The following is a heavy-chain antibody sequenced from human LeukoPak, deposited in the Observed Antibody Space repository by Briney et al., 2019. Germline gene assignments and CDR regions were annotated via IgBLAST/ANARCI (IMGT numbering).Heavy chain of an antibody. Sequence: ASVKVSCKASDYTFTNYAIGWVRQAPGQGLEWMGWISAYNGYTNYAQTLQGRVTMTTDTSTSTANMELRSLRSDDTAMYYCARDLPDSYGYGYYYMDVWGKGTTVTVSS. D-gene: IGHD5-18*01. J-gene: IGHJ6*03. CDR1: DYTFTNYA. CDR3: ARDLPDSYGYGYYYMDV. V-gene: IGHV1-18*01. CDR2: ISAYNGYT.